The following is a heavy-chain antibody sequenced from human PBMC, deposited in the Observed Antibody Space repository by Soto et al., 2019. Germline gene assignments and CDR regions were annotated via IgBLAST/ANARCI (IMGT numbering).Heavy chain of an antibody. D-gene: IGHD6-13*01. V-gene: IGHV3-9*01. J-gene: IGHJ1*01. Sequence: GCCLGIGRAASRFSVEVYAVAGVRKDTGKGLEWVSGINWNSGSIGYGDSVKGRFAISRDNAKNSLHRQMNSLSGEDTAFYYCVKDRSNTWYSGHFRHWGERPLLTVHS. CDR1: RFSVEVYA. CDR2: INWNSGSI. CDR3: VKDRSNTWYSGHFRH.